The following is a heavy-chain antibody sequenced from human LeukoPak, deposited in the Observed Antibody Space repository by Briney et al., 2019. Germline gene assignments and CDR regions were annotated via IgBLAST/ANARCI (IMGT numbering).Heavy chain of an antibody. V-gene: IGHV3-30*18. D-gene: IGHD5-18*01. J-gene: IGHJ4*02. CDR1: GFTFSSYG. Sequence: GGSLRLSCAASGFTFSSYGMHWVRQAPGKGLEWVAVISYDGSNKYYADSVKGQFTISRDNSKNTLYLQMNSLRAEDTAVYYCAKDLGYSYGPFDYWGQGTLVTVSS. CDR2: ISYDGSNK. CDR3: AKDLGYSYGPFDY.